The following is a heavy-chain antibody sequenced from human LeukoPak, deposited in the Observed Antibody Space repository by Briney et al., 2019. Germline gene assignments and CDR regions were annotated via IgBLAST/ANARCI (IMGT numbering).Heavy chain of an antibody. CDR3: AGLHNFDLYY. D-gene: IGHD3-9*01. CDR2: IHYSGST. Sequence: PSETLSLTCTVSGGSISSSSYYWGWIRQPPGKGLEWIGSIHYSGSTYYNPSLNSRVTISEDTSKNQFSLKMSSVTAADTAAYYCAGLHNFDLYYWGQGTLVTVSS. CDR1: GGSISSSSYY. J-gene: IGHJ4*02. V-gene: IGHV4-39*01.